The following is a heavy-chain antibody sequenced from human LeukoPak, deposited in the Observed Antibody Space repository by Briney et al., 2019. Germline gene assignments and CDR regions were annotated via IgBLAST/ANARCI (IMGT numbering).Heavy chain of an antibody. CDR1: GLTFSGQW. CDR2: IKYDGSKE. CDR3: AYTNHLTY. J-gene: IGHJ4*02. Sequence: PGGSLRLSCAASGLTFSGQWVNWVRQAPGQGLEWVANIKYDGSKEYYADSVKGRFTTSRDNATNSLSLQMNYVRAGDTAIYYCAYTNHLTYWGQGALVTVSS. V-gene: IGHV3-7*01. D-gene: IGHD3-16*01.